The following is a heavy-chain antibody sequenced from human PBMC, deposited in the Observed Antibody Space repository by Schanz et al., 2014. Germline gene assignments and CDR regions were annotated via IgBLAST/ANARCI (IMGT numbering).Heavy chain of an antibody. CDR2: ISSSSSYI. Sequence: EVQLVESGGGVVRPGGSLRLSCAASGFGFDDYAMSWVRQAPGKGLEWVSSISSSSSYISYADSVKGRFTISRDNAKNSLYLQMNSLRAEDTAVYYCARDLNRCGGDCYSGWGQGTLVTVSS. CDR3: ARDLNRCGGDCYSG. D-gene: IGHD2-21*02. J-gene: IGHJ4*02. CDR1: GFGFDDYA. V-gene: IGHV3-21*01.